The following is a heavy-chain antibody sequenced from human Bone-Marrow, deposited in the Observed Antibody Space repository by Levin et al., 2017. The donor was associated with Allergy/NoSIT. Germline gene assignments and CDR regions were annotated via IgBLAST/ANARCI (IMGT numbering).Heavy chain of an antibody. Sequence: SETLSLTCSVSGGSMNAYYWTWIRQPPGKGLEWIGYIYHSGSTNSNPSLKSRVTISLAASKSQSFLKLNSLTAADTADYYCARGDGVARNWFDPWGQGALVIVSS. CDR1: GGSMNAYY. V-gene: IGHV4-59*01. CDR3: ARGDGVARNWFDP. CDR2: IYHSGST. J-gene: IGHJ5*02. D-gene: IGHD3-3*01.